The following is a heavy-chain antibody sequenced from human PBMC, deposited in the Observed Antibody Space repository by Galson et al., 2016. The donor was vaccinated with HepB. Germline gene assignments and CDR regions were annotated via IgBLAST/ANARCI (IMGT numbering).Heavy chain of an antibody. CDR3: VRDFLWGEGADAFDI. D-gene: IGHD3-16*01. V-gene: IGHV3-74*01. J-gene: IGHJ3*02. CDR2: INGDGGNT. CDR1: GFTFITNW. Sequence: SLRLSCAASGFTFITNWMHWVRQSPGKGLVWVSRINGDGGNTNYADYVRGRFTISRDNAKNTVSLQMNSLRAEDTAIYYCVRDFLWGEGADAFDIWGQGTRVTVSS.